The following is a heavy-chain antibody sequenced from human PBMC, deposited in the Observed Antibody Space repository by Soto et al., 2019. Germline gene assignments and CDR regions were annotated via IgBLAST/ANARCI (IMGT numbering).Heavy chain of an antibody. CDR1: GGSFSGYY. CDR2: INHSGST. CDR3: ARGPGPGYSSSWYLLRLRGKFDP. J-gene: IGHJ5*02. D-gene: IGHD6-13*01. Sequence: SEPLSLTCAVYGGSFSGYYWSWIRQPPGKGLEWIGEINHSGSTNYNPSLKSRVTISVDTSKNQFSLKLSSVTAADTAVYYCARGPGPGYSSSWYLLRLRGKFDPWGQGTLVTVSS. V-gene: IGHV4-34*01.